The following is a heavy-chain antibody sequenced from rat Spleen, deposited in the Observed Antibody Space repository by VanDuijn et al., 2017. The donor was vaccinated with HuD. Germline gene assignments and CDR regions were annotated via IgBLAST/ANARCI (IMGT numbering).Heavy chain of an antibody. CDR3: TRHGGLRNWFAY. CDR1: GFTFSDHN. V-gene: IGHV5-7*01. CDR2: IRNGGTNT. J-gene: IGHJ3*01. Sequence: EVRLVESDGGFVQPGGSLKLSCAASGFTFSDHNMAWLRQVPTKGLEWVATIRNGGTNTYCRDSVKGRFTISRDDARSTLYLQMDSLRSEDTATYYCTRHGGLRNWFAYWGQGTLVTVSS. D-gene: IGHD1-11*01.